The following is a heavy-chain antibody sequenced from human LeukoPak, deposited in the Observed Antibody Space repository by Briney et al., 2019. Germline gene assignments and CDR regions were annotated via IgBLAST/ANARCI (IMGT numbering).Heavy chain of an antibody. D-gene: IGHD6-6*01. CDR1: GGSISSYS. CDR2: IYYSGTT. CDR3: AREYSSSSGRRAFDV. V-gene: IGHV4-59*08. Sequence: SETLSLTCTVSGGSISSYSWTWIRQPPGKGLEWIGYIYYSGTTNYNPSLKSRVTISVDTSKNQFSLKLSSVTAADTAVYYCAREYSSSSGRRAFDVWGQGTMVTVSS. J-gene: IGHJ3*01.